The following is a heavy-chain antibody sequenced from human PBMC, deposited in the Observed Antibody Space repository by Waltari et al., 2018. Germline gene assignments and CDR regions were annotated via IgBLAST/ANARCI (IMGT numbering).Heavy chain of an antibody. CDR2: INPHSGAT. V-gene: IGHV1-2*02. J-gene: IGHJ4*02. CDR3: AREGDYGSYFEF. CDR1: GYTFNAFY. D-gene: IGHD4-17*01. Sequence: QAHLVLSGAELKKPGASVKVSCKASGYTFNAFYIHWVRQAPGQGPEWRGWINPHSGATRYARQFQGRVTLTADRAIDTAYMELNSLKSDDTAMYYCAREGDYGSYFEFGGQGTLVTVS.